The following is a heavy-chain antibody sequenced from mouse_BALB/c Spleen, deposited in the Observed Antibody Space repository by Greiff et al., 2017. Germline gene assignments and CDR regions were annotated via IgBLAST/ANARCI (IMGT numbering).Heavy chain of an antibody. Sequence: EVQLVESGGGLVKPGGSLKLSCAASGFTFSSYAMSWVRQTPEKRLERVASISSGGSTYYPDSVKGRFTISRDNARNILYLQMSSLRSEDTAMYYCARGLLRGADFDYWGQGTTLTVSS. V-gene: IGHV5-6-5*01. CDR3: ARGLLRGADFDY. J-gene: IGHJ2*01. CDR1: GFTFSSYA. D-gene: IGHD1-1*01. CDR2: ISSGGST.